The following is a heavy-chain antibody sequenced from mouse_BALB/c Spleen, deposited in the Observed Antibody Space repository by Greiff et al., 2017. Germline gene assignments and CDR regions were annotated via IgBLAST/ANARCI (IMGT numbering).Heavy chain of an antibody. D-gene: IGHD2-4*01. Sequence: VQLQQSGAELMKPGASVKISCKATGYTFSSYWIEWVKQRPGHGLEWIGEILPGSGSTNYNEKFKGKATFTADTSSNTAYMQLSSLTSEDSAVYYCAGLTMITTFAYWGQGTLVTVSA. CDR1: GYTFSSYW. CDR3: AGLTMITTFAY. V-gene: IGHV1-9*01. J-gene: IGHJ3*01. CDR2: ILPGSGST.